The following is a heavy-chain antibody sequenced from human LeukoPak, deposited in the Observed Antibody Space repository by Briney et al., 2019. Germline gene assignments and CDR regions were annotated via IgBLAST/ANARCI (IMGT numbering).Heavy chain of an antibody. Sequence: QSGGSLRLSCAASGFTFSSYEVNWVRRAPGKGLEWISYISSRGSTVYYADSVKGRFTISRDNAKNSLYLQMNSLRAEDTAVYYCASGACRDYFDYWGQGALVTVSS. J-gene: IGHJ4*02. CDR2: ISSRGSTV. CDR1: GFTFSSYE. D-gene: IGHD5-24*01. CDR3: ASGACRDYFDY. V-gene: IGHV3-48*03.